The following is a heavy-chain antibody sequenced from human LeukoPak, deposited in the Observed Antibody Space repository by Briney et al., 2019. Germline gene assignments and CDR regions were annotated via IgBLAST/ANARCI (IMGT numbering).Heavy chain of an antibody. CDR2: MSYDRSNK. V-gene: IGHV3-30*18. D-gene: IGHD4-17*01. CDR3: AKDYIEYYGDYNAFDI. Sequence: GGSLRLSCAASGFTFSTYGIHWVRQAPGKGLEWVAVMSYDRSNKYYADSVKGRFTISRDNSKNTLYLQMNSLRAEDTVVYYCAKDYIEYYGDYNAFDIWGQGTMVTVSS. J-gene: IGHJ3*02. CDR1: GFTFSTYG.